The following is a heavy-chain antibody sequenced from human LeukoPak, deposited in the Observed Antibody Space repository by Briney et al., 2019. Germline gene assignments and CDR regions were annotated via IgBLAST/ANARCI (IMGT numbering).Heavy chain of an antibody. Sequence: GGSLRLSCAASGFTVSSNYMYWVRQAPGKGLEWVSVIYSEGNTYYADSVKGRFTISRDNPKSTVYLQMNRLRAEDTAVYYCAREGSNWSFDYWGQGTLVTVSS. CDR1: GFTVSSNY. CDR2: IYSEGNT. V-gene: IGHV3-53*01. D-gene: IGHD6-13*01. CDR3: AREGSNWSFDY. J-gene: IGHJ4*02.